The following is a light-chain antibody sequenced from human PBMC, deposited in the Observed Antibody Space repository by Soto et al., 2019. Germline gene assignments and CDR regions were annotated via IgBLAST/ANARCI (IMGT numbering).Light chain of an antibody. CDR2: QAS. CDR3: QQYDRYWT. J-gene: IGKJ1*01. CDR1: QSISSW. Sequence: DIQMTQSPSSLSASVGDRVTITCRASQSISSWLAWYQQKPGKAPKLLIYQASSLESEVPSRFSGSGSGTAITLTISSLKPDDFATYYYQQYDRYWTFGQGTKVDIK. V-gene: IGKV1-5*03.